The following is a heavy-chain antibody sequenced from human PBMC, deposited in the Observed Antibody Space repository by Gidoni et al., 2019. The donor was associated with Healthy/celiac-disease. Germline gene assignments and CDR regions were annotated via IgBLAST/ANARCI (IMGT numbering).Heavy chain of an antibody. CDR2: ISGSGGST. Sequence: EVQLLESGGGLVQPGGSLVLSCAASVFTFNSYGMRWVRQAPGKGLEWVSAISGSGGSTYYADSVKGRFTISRDNSKNTLYLQMNSLRAEDTAVYYCAKDPRSIGYSKVCDYWGQGTLVTVSS. CDR1: VFTFNSYG. CDR3: AKDPRSIGYSKVCDY. D-gene: IGHD4-4*01. J-gene: IGHJ4*02. V-gene: IGHV3-23*01.